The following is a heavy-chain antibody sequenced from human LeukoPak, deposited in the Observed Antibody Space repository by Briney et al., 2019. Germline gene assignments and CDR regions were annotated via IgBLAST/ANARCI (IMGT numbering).Heavy chain of an antibody. CDR1: GYTFTSYD. Sequence: GASVKVSCKASGYTFTSYDINWVRQATGQGLEWMGRINPNSGGTNYAQKFQGRVTMTRDTSISTAYMELSRLRSDDTAVYYCARDVGYCSGGSCQNWGQGTLVTVSS. CDR2: INPNSGGT. V-gene: IGHV1-2*06. D-gene: IGHD2-15*01. J-gene: IGHJ4*02. CDR3: ARDVGYCSGGSCQN.